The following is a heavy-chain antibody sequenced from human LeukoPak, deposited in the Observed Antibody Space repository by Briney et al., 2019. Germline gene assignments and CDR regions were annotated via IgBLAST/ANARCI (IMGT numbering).Heavy chain of an antibody. Sequence: GESLKISCKGSENRFTSYWIGWVRQMPGKGLEWMGIIYPGDSDTRYSPSFQGQVTISADKSISTAYLQWSSLKASDTAMYYCAIHCSGGSCHDAFDIWGQGTMVTVSS. CDR3: AIHCSGGSCHDAFDI. D-gene: IGHD2-15*01. CDR2: IYPGDSDT. J-gene: IGHJ3*02. CDR1: ENRFTSYW. V-gene: IGHV5-51*01.